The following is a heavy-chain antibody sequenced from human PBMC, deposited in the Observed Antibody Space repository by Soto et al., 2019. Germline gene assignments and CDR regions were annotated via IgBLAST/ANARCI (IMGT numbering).Heavy chain of an antibody. Sequence: PSETLSLTCTVSGGSISSYYLSWIRQPPGKGLEWIGYIYYSGSTNYNPSLKSRVTISVDTSKNQFSLKLSSVTAADTAVYYCARDSSDYCSGGSCYGDIRSFDIWGQGTMVTVSS. J-gene: IGHJ3*02. CDR1: GGSISSYY. V-gene: IGHV4-59*01. CDR2: IYYSGST. CDR3: ARDSSDYCSGGSCYGDIRSFDI. D-gene: IGHD2-15*01.